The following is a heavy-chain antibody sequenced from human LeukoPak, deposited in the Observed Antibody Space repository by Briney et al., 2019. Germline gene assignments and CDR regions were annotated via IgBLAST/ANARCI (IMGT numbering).Heavy chain of an antibody. CDR2: IIPIFGTA. J-gene: IGHJ6*02. CDR3: WQSDYYYYGMDV. Sequence: SVKVSCKASGGTFSSYAISWVRQAPGQGLEWMGGIIPIFGTANYAQKFQGRVTITADESTSTAYMELSSLRSEDTAVYYCWQSDYYYYGMDVWGQGTTVTVSS. V-gene: IGHV1-69*13. CDR1: GGTFSSYA.